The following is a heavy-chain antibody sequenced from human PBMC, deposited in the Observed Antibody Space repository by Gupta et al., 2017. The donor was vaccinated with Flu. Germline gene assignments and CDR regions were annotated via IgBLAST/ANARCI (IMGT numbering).Heavy chain of an antibody. CDR3: TRDRPPPQDYRLSGGDAFDI. J-gene: IGHJ3*02. CDR2: IRSKAYGGTT. V-gene: IGHV3-49*04. D-gene: IGHD7-27*01. CDR1: GFTFGVYA. Sequence: EVQLVESVGGLVQPGRSLRLSCTAPGFTFGVYAISWVRQAPGKGLEWVGFIRSKAYGGTTEYAASVKGRFTISRDDSKSIAYLQMSSLKTEDTAVYYCTRDRPPPQDYRLSGGDAFDIWGQGTMVTVSS.